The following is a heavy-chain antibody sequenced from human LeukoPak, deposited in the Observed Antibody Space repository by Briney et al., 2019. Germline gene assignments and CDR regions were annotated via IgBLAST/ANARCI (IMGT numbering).Heavy chain of an antibody. CDR1: GFTFNTSW. J-gene: IGHJ4*02. Sequence: PGGSLRLSCAASGFTFNTSWMSWVRQAPGKGLEWVSLVSYDGTNKYYADSVMGRFTVSRDNSKNTLYLQMNSLRAEDTAVYYCARGPRIAAAGGPPYYFDYWGQGTLVTVSS. V-gene: IGHV3-30-3*01. CDR3: ARGPRIAAAGGPPYYFDY. D-gene: IGHD6-13*01. CDR2: VSYDGTNK.